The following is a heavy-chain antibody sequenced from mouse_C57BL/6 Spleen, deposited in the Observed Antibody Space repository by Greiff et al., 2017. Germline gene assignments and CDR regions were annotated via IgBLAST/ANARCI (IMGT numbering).Heavy chain of an antibody. D-gene: IGHD1-1*01. CDR3: ARPYYYGSSTGYFDV. V-gene: IGHV1-55*01. Sequence: QVQLQQPGAELVKPGASVKMSCKASGYTFTSYWITWVKQRPGQGLEWIGDIYPGSGSTNYNEKFKSKATLTVDTSSSTAYMQLSSLTSEDSAVYYCARPYYYGSSTGYFDVWGTGTTVTVSS. J-gene: IGHJ1*03. CDR1: GYTFTSYW. CDR2: IYPGSGST.